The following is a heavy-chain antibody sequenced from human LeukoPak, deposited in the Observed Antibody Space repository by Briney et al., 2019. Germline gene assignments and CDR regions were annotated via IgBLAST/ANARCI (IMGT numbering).Heavy chain of an antibody. D-gene: IGHD3-22*01. CDR3: AKAPTKEEEWLLLNYFDY. V-gene: IGHV3-23*01. CDR1: GFTLSSYA. CDR2: ISGSGTRT. Sequence: GGSLRLSCVGSGFTLSSYAMSWVRQAPGKGLEWVSAISGSGTRTYYADSVKGRFTISRDNSKNTLYLQMNSLRAEDTAVYYCAKAPTKEEEWLLLNYFDYWGRGTLVTVSS. J-gene: IGHJ4*02.